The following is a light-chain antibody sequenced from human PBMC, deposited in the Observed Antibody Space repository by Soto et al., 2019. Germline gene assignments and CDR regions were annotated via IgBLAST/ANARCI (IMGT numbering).Light chain of an antibody. J-gene: IGLJ2*01. CDR3: NSYTTSRTLV. V-gene: IGLV2-14*01. CDR1: SSDIGGYNH. CDR2: DVN. Sequence: QSVLTQPASVSGSPGQSITISCSGTSSDIGGYNHVSWYQQHPGKAPKLIIHDVNNRPSGISNRFSGSKSGNTASLTISGLQAEDEADYYCNSYTTSRTLVFGGGTKLTVL.